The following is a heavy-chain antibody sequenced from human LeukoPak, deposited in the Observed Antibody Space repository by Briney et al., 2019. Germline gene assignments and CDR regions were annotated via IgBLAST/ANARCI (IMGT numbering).Heavy chain of an antibody. V-gene: IGHV3-48*03. CDR1: GFTFSSYE. J-gene: IGHJ4*02. CDR2: ISSSGSTI. Sequence: GGSLRLSCAASGFTFSSYEMNWVRQAPGKGLEWVSYISSSGSTIYYADSVKGRFTISRDNAKNSLYLQMNSLGAEDTAVYYCARVSGLPGDYWGQGTLVTVSS. CDR3: ARVSGLPGDY. D-gene: IGHD3-3*02.